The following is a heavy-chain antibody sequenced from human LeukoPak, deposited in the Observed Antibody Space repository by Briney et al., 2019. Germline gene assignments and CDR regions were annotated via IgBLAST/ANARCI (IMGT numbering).Heavy chain of an antibody. Sequence: GASVRVSCKASGYTFTIYDINWVRPATGQGREWVGWMNPNSGNTGYPQKFQGRVTLTRNTSISTAYMEMSSLRSEDTAVYYCARGRYYDFWSGYWSFYYYMDVWGKGTTVTVSS. V-gene: IGHV1-8*03. CDR3: ARGRYYDFWSGYWSFYYYMDV. D-gene: IGHD3-3*01. J-gene: IGHJ6*03. CDR2: MNPNSGNT. CDR1: GYTFTIYD.